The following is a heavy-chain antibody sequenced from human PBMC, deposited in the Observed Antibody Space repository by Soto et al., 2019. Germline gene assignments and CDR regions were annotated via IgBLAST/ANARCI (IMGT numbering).Heavy chain of an antibody. CDR2: ISWNSGSV. V-gene: IGHV3-9*01. CDR1: GFTFDEYA. Sequence: EVQLVESGGGLVQPGGSLRLSCAVSGFTFDEYAMHWVRQAPGKGLEWVSGISWNSGSVGYANSVKGRFTISRDNAKNSLYLQTNSLRAEDTALYYCAKDTLYGGNYYYYYMDVWGKGTAVTVSS. D-gene: IGHD4-17*01. J-gene: IGHJ6*03. CDR3: AKDTLYGGNYYYYYMDV.